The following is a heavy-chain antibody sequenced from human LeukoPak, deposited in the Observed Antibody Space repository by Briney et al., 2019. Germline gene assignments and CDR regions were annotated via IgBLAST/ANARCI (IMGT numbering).Heavy chain of an antibody. V-gene: IGHV3-64*01. CDR1: GFTFTSYA. CDR2: INRYGDST. Sequence: GGSLRLSCAASGFTFTSYAIHWVRQAPGKGLEFVSAINRYGDSTYYANSVKGRFTISRDDSKNTVYLQMGSLRAEDMAEYYCARARRDCSGGSCYSYYFDFWGQGTLVTVSS. D-gene: IGHD2-15*01. J-gene: IGHJ4*02. CDR3: ARARRDCSGGSCYSYYFDF.